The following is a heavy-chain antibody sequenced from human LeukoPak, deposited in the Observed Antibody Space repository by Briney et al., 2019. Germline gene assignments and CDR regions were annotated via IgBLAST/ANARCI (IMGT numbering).Heavy chain of an antibody. J-gene: IGHJ4*02. CDR3: ARAESGSTGFDY. CDR1: GFTLSSYW. Sequence: GGSLRLSCAASGFTLSSYWMHWVRQAPGKGLVWVSRINSDGSSTSYADSVKGRFTISRDNAKNTLYLQMNSLRAEDTAVYYCARAESGSTGFDYWGQGTLVTVSS. V-gene: IGHV3-74*01. D-gene: IGHD1-26*01. CDR2: INSDGSST.